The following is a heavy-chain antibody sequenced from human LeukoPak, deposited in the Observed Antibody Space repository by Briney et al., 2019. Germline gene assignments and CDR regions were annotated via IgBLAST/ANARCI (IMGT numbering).Heavy chain of an antibody. CDR3: ARAPITVAGSGLWY. D-gene: IGHD6-19*01. J-gene: IGHJ4*02. Sequence: ASVKLSCKASGYTFTSYGINWVRQAPGQGLEWMGWTSTSNGNTKSAQKLQGRVTMTTDTSTSTAYMALRSLRSDDTAVYYCARAPITVAGSGLWYWGQGTLVTVSS. V-gene: IGHV1-18*01. CDR1: GYTFTSYG. CDR2: TSTSNGNT.